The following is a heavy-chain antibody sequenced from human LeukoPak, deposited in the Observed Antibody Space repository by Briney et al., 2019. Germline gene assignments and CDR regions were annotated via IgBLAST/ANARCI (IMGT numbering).Heavy chain of an antibody. CDR2: NNTSGST. Sequence: PSETLSLTCTVSGGSISNYYWSWIRQPAGKGLEWIGRNNTSGSTNYNPSLKSRVTMSADTSKNQFSLQLSSVTATDTAVYYCARGRAVAEYWGQGILVTVSS. CDR1: GGSISNYY. J-gene: IGHJ4*02. CDR3: ARGRAVAEY. D-gene: IGHD6-19*01. V-gene: IGHV4-4*07.